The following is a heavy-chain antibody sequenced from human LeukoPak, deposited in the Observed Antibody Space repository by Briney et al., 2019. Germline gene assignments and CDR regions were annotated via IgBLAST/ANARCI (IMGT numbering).Heavy chain of an antibody. J-gene: IGHJ4*02. CDR3: AREAVAGNSALVD. CDR1: GFTFSSYS. Sequence: TRGSRRLSCAASGFTFSSYSMNWVRQAPGKGLEWVSSISSSSSYVYYADSVKGRFTISRDNAKNSLHLQMNSLRAEDTAVYYCAREAVAGNSALVDWGQGTVVTDSS. V-gene: IGHV3-21*01. D-gene: IGHD6-19*01. CDR2: ISSSSSYV.